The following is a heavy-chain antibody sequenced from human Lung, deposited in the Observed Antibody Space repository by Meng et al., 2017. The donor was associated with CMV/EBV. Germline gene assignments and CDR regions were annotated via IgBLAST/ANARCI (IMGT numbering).Heavy chain of an antibody. CDR3: ASPDRHATNLHY. CDR2: MNPISGNT. CDR1: GYTFTNHD. J-gene: IGHJ4*02. Sequence: ASVKVSCKVSGYTFTNHDIHWVRQATGQGLEWMGWMNPISGNTGYAQKFQGRVTMTRNTSTGTAYMELTSLRSEDTAVYYCASPDRHATNLHYWGQGTLVTVSS. D-gene: IGHD5-12*01. V-gene: IGHV1-8*01.